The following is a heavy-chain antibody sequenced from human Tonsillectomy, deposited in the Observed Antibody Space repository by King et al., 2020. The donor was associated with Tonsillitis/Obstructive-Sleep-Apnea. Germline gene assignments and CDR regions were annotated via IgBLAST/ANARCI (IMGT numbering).Heavy chain of an antibody. CDR1: GGSIIKSNW. CDR3: ALSSGWYTSAFGF. CDR2: IYHSGST. D-gene: IGHD6-19*01. J-gene: IGHJ4*02. Sequence: QLQESGPGLVKPSGTLSLICAVSGGSIIKSNWWSWVRQPPGKGLEWIGEIYHSGSTKYNPSLKGRVTVSIDKSNNQFSLNLSSVTAADTAMYYCALSSGWYTSAFGFWGQGTLVTVSS. V-gene: IGHV4-4*02.